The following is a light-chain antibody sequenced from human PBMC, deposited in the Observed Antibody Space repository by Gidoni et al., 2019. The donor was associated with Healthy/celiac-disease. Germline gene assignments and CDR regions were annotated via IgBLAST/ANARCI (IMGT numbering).Light chain of an antibody. Sequence: SYVLTQPPSVSLAPGQPARITCGGNNIGSKSVHWYQQQPGQAPVLVVYDDSDRPSGIPERFSGSNSGNTATLPISRVEAGDEADYYCQVWDSSSDHLVFGGGTKLTVL. CDR3: QVWDSSSDHLV. CDR2: DDS. CDR1: NIGSKS. V-gene: IGLV3-21*02. J-gene: IGLJ2*01.